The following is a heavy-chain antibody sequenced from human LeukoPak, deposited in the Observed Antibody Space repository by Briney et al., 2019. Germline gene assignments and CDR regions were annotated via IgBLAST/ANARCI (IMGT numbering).Heavy chain of an antibody. D-gene: IGHD6-13*01. CDR3: AKEAGSSWYQYYFDY. J-gene: IGHJ4*02. CDR2: IRYDGSNK. V-gene: IGHV3-30*02. Sequence: GGSLRLSCAASGFTFSSYGMHWVRQAPGKGLEWEAFIRYDGSNKYYADSVKGRFTISRDNSKNTLYLQMNSLRAEDTAVYYCAKEAGSSWYQYYFDYWGQGTLVTVSS. CDR1: GFTFSSYG.